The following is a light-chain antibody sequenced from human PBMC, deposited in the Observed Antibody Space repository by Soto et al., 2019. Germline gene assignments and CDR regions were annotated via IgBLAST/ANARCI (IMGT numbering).Light chain of an antibody. V-gene: IGKV1-5*01. CDR3: QQYNHDWT. Sequence: DIQMTQSPSTLSASVRDRVTITCRASQSISSWLAWYQQKPGKAPKLLIYDASSLESGVPSRFSGSLSGTAFSLTISSLQPDDFATYSWQQYNHDWTCGQGTRVEIK. CDR2: DAS. CDR1: QSISSW. J-gene: IGKJ1*01.